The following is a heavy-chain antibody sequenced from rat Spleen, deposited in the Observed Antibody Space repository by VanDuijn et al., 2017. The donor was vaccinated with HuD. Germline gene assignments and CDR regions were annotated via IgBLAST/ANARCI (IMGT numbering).Heavy chain of an antibody. Sequence: QVQLKESGPGLVQPSQTLSLTCTVSGFSLTTYHVSWVRQPPGKGLEWLGVIWPGGITAYNSLLKSRLSINRDTSKSQVFLKMNSLQTEDTATYYCATIGSSGFAYWGQGTLVTVSS. J-gene: IGHJ3*01. CDR3: ATIGSSGFAY. D-gene: IGHD1-5*01. CDR1: GFSLTTYH. CDR2: IWPGGIT. V-gene: IGHV2-43*01.